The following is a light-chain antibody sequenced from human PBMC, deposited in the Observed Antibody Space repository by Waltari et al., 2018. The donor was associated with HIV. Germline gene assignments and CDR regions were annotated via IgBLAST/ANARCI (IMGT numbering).Light chain of an antibody. J-gene: IGLJ2*01. V-gene: IGLV1-44*01. Sequence: QSVLTQPRSASGTPGQGVTISCSGSTANIGSNSVNWYQQFPGEAPKLLIYYNNQRPSGVPDRFAGSKSGTSASLAFSGRQSEDEADYYCETWDSSLNAVVFGGGTKLTVL. CDR1: TANIGSNS. CDR2: YNN. CDR3: ETWDSSLNAVV.